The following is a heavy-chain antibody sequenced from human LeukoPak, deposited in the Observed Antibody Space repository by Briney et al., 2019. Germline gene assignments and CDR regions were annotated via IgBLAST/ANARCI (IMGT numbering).Heavy chain of an antibody. D-gene: IGHD1-14*01. J-gene: IGHJ3*02. V-gene: IGHV1-8*02. CDR3: ARNTFITKDAFDI. CDR1: GYTFTSYD. CDR2: MNPNSGNT. Sequence: GASVKVSCKASGYTFTSYDINWVRQATGQGLEWMGWMNPNSGNTGYAQKFQGRVTMTRNTSISTAYMELSSLRSEDTAVYYCARNTFITKDAFDIWGQGTMVTVSS.